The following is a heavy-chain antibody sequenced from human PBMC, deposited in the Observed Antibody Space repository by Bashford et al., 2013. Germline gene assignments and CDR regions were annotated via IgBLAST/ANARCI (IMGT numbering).Heavy chain of an antibody. CDR2: IYPGDSDT. J-gene: IGHJ4*02. V-gene: IGHV5-51*01. CDR1: GYTFTTHW. D-gene: IGHD4-17*01. CDR3: ARRASGLRRGGDFDY. Sequence: GESLKISCKGSGYTFTTHWITWVRQMPGKGLEWMGIIYPGDSDTRYSPSFQGQVTISADKSISTAYLQWSSLKASDTAVYYCARRASGLRRGGDFDYWGQGTLVTVSS.